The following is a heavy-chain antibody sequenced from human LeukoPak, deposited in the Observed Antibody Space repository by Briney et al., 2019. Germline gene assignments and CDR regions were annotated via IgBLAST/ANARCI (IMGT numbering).Heavy chain of an antibody. CDR1: GFTFSSYG. Sequence: GGSLRLSCAASGFTFSSYGMHWVRQAPGKGLEWVAVIWYDGSNKYYADSVKGRFIISRDNSKKTLYLQINSLRAEDTAVYYCAKETGYSIYEVFDIWGQGTVVTVSS. CDR3: AKETGYSIYEVFDI. J-gene: IGHJ3*02. D-gene: IGHD6-13*01. V-gene: IGHV3-33*06. CDR2: IWYDGSNK.